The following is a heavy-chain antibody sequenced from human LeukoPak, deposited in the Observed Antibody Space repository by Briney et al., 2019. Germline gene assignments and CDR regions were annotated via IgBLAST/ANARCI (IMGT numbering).Heavy chain of an antibody. Sequence: PGGSLRLSCAASGFSFSSYDMHWVRQAPGKGLEWVSSISSSSSYIYYPDSVKGRFTLSRDNAKNSLYLQMNSLRAEDTAVYYCARSYYDSSGYSTFDYWGQGTLVTVSS. CDR2: ISSSSSYI. CDR3: ARSYYDSSGYSTFDY. D-gene: IGHD3-22*01. CDR1: GFSFSSYD. J-gene: IGHJ4*02. V-gene: IGHV3-21*01.